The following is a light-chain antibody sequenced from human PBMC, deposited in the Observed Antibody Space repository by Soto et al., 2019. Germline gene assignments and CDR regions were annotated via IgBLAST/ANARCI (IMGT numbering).Light chain of an antibody. CDR3: QQYFEWPPMT. Sequence: VMTQSPATLSVSPGERATLSCWASETVATNLAWYQQKPGQAPRLLISGASTRAAGISDRFRGSGSGTEFTLTISSLRSEDSAIYYGQQYFEWPPMTFGHGTKVEI. J-gene: IGKJ1*01. CDR2: GAS. V-gene: IGKV3-15*01. CDR1: ETVATN.